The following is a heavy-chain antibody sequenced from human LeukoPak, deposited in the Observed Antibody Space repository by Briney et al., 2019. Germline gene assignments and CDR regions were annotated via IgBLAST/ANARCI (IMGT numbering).Heavy chain of an antibody. CDR1: GGSISTYS. D-gene: IGHD3-9*01. CDR2: IYYNGNT. J-gene: IGHJ5*02. Sequence: SETLSLTCTVSGGSISTYSWSWIRQPPGKGLEWIGYIYYNGNTNYNPSLKSRVTISLDTSKNQFSLKLSSVTAADTAMYYCARYYDILTGYRFWFDPWGQGTLVTVSS. CDR3: ARYYDILTGYRFWFDP. V-gene: IGHV4-59*08.